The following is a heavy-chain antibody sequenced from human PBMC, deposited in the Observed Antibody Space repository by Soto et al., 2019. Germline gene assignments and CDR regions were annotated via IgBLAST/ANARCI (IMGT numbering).Heavy chain of an antibody. J-gene: IGHJ4*02. CDR2: ISYDGSNK. CDR3: AKHSYFDY. V-gene: IGHV3-30*18. CDR1: GFTFSSYG. Sequence: GGSLRLSCAASGFTFSSYGMHWVRQAPGKGLEWVAVISYDGSNKYYADSVKGRFTISRDNSKNTLYLQMNSLRAEDTAVYYCAKHSYFDYWGQGTLVTVSS.